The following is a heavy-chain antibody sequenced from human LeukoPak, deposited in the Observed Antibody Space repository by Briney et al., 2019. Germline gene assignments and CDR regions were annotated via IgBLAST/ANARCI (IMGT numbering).Heavy chain of an antibody. CDR1: GFTFSSYA. CDR2: ISGSGGST. D-gene: IGHD1-7*01. V-gene: IGHV3-23*01. Sequence: GGSPRLSCAASGFTFSSYAMSWVRQAPGKGLEWVSAISGSGGSTYYADSVKGRFTISRDNSKNTLYLQMNSLRAEDTAVYYCAKDSGQSWNFGESGADYWGQGTLVTVSS. J-gene: IGHJ4*02. CDR3: AKDSGQSWNFGESGADY.